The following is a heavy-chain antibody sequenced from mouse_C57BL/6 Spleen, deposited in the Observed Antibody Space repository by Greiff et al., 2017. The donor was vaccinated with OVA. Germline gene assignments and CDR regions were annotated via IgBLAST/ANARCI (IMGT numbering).Heavy chain of an antibody. CDR3: VRRLPHYYGSSAWYFDV. CDR1: GYTFTSYG. V-gene: IGHV1-81*01. D-gene: IGHD1-1*01. Sequence: QVQLQQSGAELARPGASVKLSCKASGYTFTSYGISWVKQRPGQGLEWIGEIYPGDGNTNYNGKFKGKATLTAAKSSSTAYMELRSLTSEDSAVYFCVRRLPHYYGSSAWYFDVWGTGTTVTVSS. CDR2: IYPGDGNT. J-gene: IGHJ1*03.